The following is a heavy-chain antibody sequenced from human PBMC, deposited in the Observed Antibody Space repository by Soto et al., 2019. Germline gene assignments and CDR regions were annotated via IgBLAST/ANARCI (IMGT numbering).Heavy chain of an antibody. J-gene: IGHJ4*02. CDR3: ARGIAAAGPKLHY. CDR1: GFTFSSYS. D-gene: IGHD6-13*01. V-gene: IGHV3-48*01. Sequence: EVQLVESGGGLVQPGGSLRLSCAASGFTFSSYSMNWVRQAPGKGLEWVSYISSATTTIYYADSVKGRFTISRDNAKNSLYLQMNSLRADDTAVYYCARGIAAAGPKLHYWGQGTLVTVSS. CDR2: ISSATTTI.